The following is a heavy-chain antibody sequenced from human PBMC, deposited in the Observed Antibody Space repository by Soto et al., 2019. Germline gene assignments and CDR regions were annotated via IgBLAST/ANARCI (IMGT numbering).Heavy chain of an antibody. D-gene: IGHD1-1*01. CDR2: ISSGSSYM. CDR1: GFTFSSYS. Sequence: PGGSLRLSCAASGFTFSSYSMNWVRQAPGKGLEWVSSISSGSSYMYYADSVKGRFTISRDNAKNSLYLQMNSLRAEDTAVYYCARDRTGTIWSFDYWGQGTLVTVSS. CDR3: ARDRTGTIWSFDY. V-gene: IGHV3-21*01. J-gene: IGHJ4*02.